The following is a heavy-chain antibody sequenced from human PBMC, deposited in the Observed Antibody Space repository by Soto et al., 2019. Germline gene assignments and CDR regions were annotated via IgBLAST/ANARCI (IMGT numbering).Heavy chain of an antibody. Sequence: QVQLVQSGAEVKKPGASVKVSCESSGYTFSNDLLHRVRQAPGLGLEWMGWINAGNGHTKYSQKFQGRVTFTRDTSATTAYIELSSLRSEDTAVYYCASPSYGSGSYYWGQGTMVTVSS. D-gene: IGHD3-10*01. CDR3: ASPSYGSGSYY. CDR2: INAGNGHT. J-gene: IGHJ4*02. CDR1: GYTFSNDL. V-gene: IGHV1-3*01.